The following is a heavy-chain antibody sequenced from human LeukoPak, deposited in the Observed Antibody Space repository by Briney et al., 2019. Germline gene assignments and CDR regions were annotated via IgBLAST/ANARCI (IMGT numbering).Heavy chain of an antibody. Sequence: NPSETLSPTCTVSSGSISGVGYYWTWIRQPPGKGLEWIGYIFHSGSAHYNASLQNRVTISIDRDRSQFFLRLNSVTAADTAVYYCVRPRSPGIPSADALDIWGRGTMVTVSS. J-gene: IGHJ3*02. D-gene: IGHD6-6*01. CDR3: VRPRSPGIPSADALDI. CDR2: IFHSGSA. V-gene: IGHV4-30-2*01. CDR1: SGSISGVGYY.